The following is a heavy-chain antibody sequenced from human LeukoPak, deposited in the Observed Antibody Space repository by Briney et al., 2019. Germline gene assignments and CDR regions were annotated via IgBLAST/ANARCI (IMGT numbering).Heavy chain of an antibody. CDR3: ARVFDTMVRGVKRFDP. CDR2: INHSGST. D-gene: IGHD3-10*01. CDR1: GGSISSGSYY. Sequence: SETLSLTCTVAGGSISSGSYYWSWIRQPPGKGLEWNGEINHSGSTNYNPSLKSRVTISVDTSKNQFSLKLSSVTAADTAVYYCARVFDTMVRGVKRFDPWGQGTLVTLSS. J-gene: IGHJ5*02. V-gene: IGHV4-39*07.